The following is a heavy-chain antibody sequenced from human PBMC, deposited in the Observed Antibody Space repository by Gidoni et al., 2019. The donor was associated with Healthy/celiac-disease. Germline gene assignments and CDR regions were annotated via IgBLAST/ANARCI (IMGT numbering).Heavy chain of an antibody. J-gene: IGHJ4*02. CDR2: ISYDGSNK. CDR1: GFTFSSYA. D-gene: IGHD3-16*01. Sequence: VQLVESGGGVVQPGRSLRLSCAASGFTFSSYAMHWVRQAPGKGLEWVAVISYDGSNKYYADSVKGRFTISRDNSKNTLYLQMNSLRAEDTAVYYCARDGGVTYFDYWGQGTLVTVSS. CDR3: ARDGGVTYFDY. V-gene: IGHV3-30-3*01.